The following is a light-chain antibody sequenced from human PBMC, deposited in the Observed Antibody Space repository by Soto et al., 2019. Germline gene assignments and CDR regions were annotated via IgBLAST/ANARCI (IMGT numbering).Light chain of an antibody. J-gene: IGKJ1*01. CDR3: QQYNNWPLT. CDR1: QSVSVN. V-gene: IGKV3-15*01. Sequence: EIVMTQSPGTLSVSPWERATLSCMASQSVSVNLAWYQQKPGQAPRLLIYGASTRATGIPARFSGSGSGTEFTLTISSLQSEDFAVYYCQQYNNWPLTFGQGTKV. CDR2: GAS.